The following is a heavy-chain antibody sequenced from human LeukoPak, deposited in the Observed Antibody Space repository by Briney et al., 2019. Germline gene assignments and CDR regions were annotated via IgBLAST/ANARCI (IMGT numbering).Heavy chain of an antibody. CDR2: INHSGST. Sequence: PLETLSLTCAVYGGSFSGYYWSWIRQPPGKGLEWIGEINHSGSTNYNPSLKSRVTISVDTSKNQFSLKLSSVTAADTAVYYCARSRRGWFDPWGQGTLVTVSS. V-gene: IGHV4-34*01. CDR1: GGSFSGYY. CDR3: ARSRRGWFDP. J-gene: IGHJ5*02.